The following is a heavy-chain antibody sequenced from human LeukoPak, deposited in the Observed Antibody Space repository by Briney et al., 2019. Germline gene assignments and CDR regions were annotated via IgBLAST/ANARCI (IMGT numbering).Heavy chain of an antibody. D-gene: IGHD3-22*01. J-gene: IGHJ4*02. CDR3: ATNFDYYDSSAYYEDY. Sequence: GGSLRLSCAASGFTFSSYGMRWVRQAPGKGLEWVSYISSSGSTIHYADSVKGRFTISRGNAKNSLYLQMNSLRDEDTAVYYCATNFDYYDSSAYYEDYWGQGILVTVSS. V-gene: IGHV3-48*02. CDR2: ISSSGSTI. CDR1: GFTFSSYG.